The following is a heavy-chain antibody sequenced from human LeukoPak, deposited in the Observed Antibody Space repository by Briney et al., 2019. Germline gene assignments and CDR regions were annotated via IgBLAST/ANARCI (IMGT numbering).Heavy chain of an antibody. CDR2: ISSNGGST. V-gene: IGHV3-64*01. D-gene: IGHD6-13*01. J-gene: IGHJ4*02. CDR1: GFTFSGYA. Sequence: PGGSLRLSCAASGFTFSGYAMHWVRQAPGKGLEYVSAISSNGGSTHYANSVKGRFTISRDNSKNTLYLQMGSLRAEDMAVYYCARSSSSWYSINDYWGQGTLVTVSS. CDR3: ARSSSSWYSINDY.